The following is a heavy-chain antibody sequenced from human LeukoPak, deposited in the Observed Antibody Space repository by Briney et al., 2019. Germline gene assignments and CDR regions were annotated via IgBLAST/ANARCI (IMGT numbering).Heavy chain of an antibody. V-gene: IGHV3-30-3*01. J-gene: IGHJ6*02. CDR1: GFTFSSYT. CDR3: ARRQYSSSSEVDGMDV. Sequence: GRSLRLSCEVSGFTFSSYTFYWIRQAPGKGLEWLAVISYDGSNKYYADSVKGRFTISRDNSKNTLYLQMNSLRVDDTAVYHCARRQYSSSSEVDGMDVWGQGTTVIVSS. D-gene: IGHD6-6*01. CDR2: ISYDGSNK.